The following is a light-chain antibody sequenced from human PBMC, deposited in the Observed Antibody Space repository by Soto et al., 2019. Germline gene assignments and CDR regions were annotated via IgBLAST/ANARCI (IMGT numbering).Light chain of an antibody. J-gene: IGKJ2*01. CDR3: HQYDITPQT. CDR1: QNVNNR. Sequence: EILLTQSPGSLSVLPGERASLSCRASQNVNNRLAWYQQKAGQAPRLLISGASSRATGIPDRFSGIGSGTDFSLTISRLEPEDFAVYYLHQYDITPQTFGQGTKVDIK. V-gene: IGKV3-20*01. CDR2: GAS.